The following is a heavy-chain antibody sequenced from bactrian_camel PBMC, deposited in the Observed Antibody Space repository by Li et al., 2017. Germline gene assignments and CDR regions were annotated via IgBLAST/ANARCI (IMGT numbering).Heavy chain of an antibody. CDR1: GFTFSSYY. Sequence: HVQLVESGGGLVQPGGSLTLSCAASGFTFSSYYMMWVRQAPGKGLEWVSSITADHSTRYAESAQGRFSVSRNNQERTLYLQLNSLKTEDTAMYYCSKDRSGTMRGQGTQVTVS. V-gene: IGHV3S1*01. D-gene: IGHD4*01. CDR3: SKDRSGTM. J-gene: IGHJ4*01. CDR2: SITADHST.